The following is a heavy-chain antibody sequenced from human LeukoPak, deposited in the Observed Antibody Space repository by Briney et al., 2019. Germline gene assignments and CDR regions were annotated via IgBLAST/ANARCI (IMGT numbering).Heavy chain of an antibody. CDR3: ARDSADCSSTSCYTEYFRH. V-gene: IGHV3-48*01. Sequence: GGSLRLSCAASGFTFSSYSMNWVRQAPGKGLEWVSYISSSSSTIYYADSVKGRFTISRDNAKNSLYLQMNSLRAEDTAVYYCARDSADCSSTSCYTEYFRHWGQGTLVTVSS. J-gene: IGHJ1*01. D-gene: IGHD2-2*02. CDR1: GFTFSSYS. CDR2: ISSSSSTI.